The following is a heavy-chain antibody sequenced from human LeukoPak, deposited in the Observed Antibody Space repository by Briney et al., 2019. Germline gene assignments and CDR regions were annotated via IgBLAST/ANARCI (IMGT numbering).Heavy chain of an antibody. CDR1: GFTLSSYA. J-gene: IGHJ2*01. V-gene: IGHV3-23*01. Sequence: PGGSLRLSCAASGFTLSSYAMSWVGQAPGKGLEWVSAISGSGGSTYYADSVKGRFTISRDNSKNTLYLQMNSLRAEDTAVYYCAKGPPLLEILTGYTYWYFDLWGGGTLVTVSS. CDR2: ISGSGGST. D-gene: IGHD3-9*01. CDR3: AKGPPLLEILTGYTYWYFDL.